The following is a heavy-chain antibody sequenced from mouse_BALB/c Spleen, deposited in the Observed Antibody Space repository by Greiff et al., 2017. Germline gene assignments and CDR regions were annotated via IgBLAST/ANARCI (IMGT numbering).Heavy chain of an antibody. CDR2: IDPANGNT. CDR3: AREVYDGDYPAMDY. V-gene: IGHV14-3*02. J-gene: IGHJ4*01. D-gene: IGHD2-3*01. Sequence: EVQLQESGAELVKPGASVKLSCTASGFNIKDTYMHWVKQRPEQGLEWIGRIDPANGNTKYDPKFQGMASITADTSSNTAYLQLSSLTSEDTAVYYCAREVYDGDYPAMDYWGQGTSVTVSS. CDR1: GFNIKDTY.